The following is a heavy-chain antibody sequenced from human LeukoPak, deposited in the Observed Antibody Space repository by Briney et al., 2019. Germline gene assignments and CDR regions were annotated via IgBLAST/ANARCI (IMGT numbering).Heavy chain of an antibody. D-gene: IGHD2-2*02. CDR1: GFTFSSCA. CDR3: AIRVAAIRFDP. Sequence: GGSLRLSCAASGFTFSSCAMSWVRQAPGKGLEWVSVISGSGGSTYYADSVRGRFTISRVNSKNTLFLQMNSLRAEDTAVYYCAIRVAAIRFDPWGQGTLVTVSS. V-gene: IGHV3-23*01. CDR2: ISGSGGST. J-gene: IGHJ5*02.